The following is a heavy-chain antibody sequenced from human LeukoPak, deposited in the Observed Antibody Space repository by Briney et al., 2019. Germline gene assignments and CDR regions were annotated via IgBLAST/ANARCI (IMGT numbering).Heavy chain of an antibody. D-gene: IGHD4-17*01. CDR3: ARELDYGDYVRLSGYYYGMDV. V-gene: IGHV3-48*04. J-gene: IGHJ6*02. CDR2: ISSSSSTI. Sequence: GGSLRLSCAASGFTFSSYSMNWVRQAPGKGLEWVSYISSSSSTIYYADSVKGRFTISRDNAKNSLYLQMNSLRAEDTAVYNCARELDYGDYVRLSGYYYGMDVWGQGTTVTVSS. CDR1: GFTFSSYS.